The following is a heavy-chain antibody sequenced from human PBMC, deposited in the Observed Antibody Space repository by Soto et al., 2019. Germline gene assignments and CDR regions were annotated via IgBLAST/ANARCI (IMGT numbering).Heavy chain of an antibody. Sequence: GGSLRLSCPTSGFTFSKAWVRWVRQAPGKGLEWVGRLMSKTDGGTTDYAAPVKGRFTISRDDSKSTLYLQMNSLKTEDTAFYYCTTDSGMSPYSFDYWGQGTQVTVSS. V-gene: IGHV3-15*01. CDR3: TTDSGMSPYSFDY. CDR2: LMSKTDGGTT. D-gene: IGHD1-26*01. CDR1: GFTFSKAW. J-gene: IGHJ4*02.